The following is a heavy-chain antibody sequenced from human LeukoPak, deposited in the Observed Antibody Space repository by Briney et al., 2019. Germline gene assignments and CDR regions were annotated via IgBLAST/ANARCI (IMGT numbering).Heavy chain of an antibody. D-gene: IGHD3-10*01. CDR1: GVTLGPYG. Sequence: PGMSLRVSCAASGVTLGPYGMHWVRQAPGKGLEWVAVISYEGGTQHYADSVKGRFIISRDNPRNTLYLQMNILRTEDTAVYYCAKEGTPQVSTWYDLWGQGTQVIVSS. J-gene: IGHJ5*02. CDR3: AKEGTPQVSTWYDL. CDR2: ISYEGGTQ. V-gene: IGHV3-30*18.